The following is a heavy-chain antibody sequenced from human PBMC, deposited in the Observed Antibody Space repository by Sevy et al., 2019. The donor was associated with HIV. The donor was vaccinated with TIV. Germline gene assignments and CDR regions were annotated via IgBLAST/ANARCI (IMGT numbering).Heavy chain of an antibody. Sequence: GGSLRLSCAASGFTFSSYWMSWDRQAPGKGLEWVANIKRDGSEKYYVYSVKGRFTISRDNAKNSLYLQMNSLRAEDTAVYYCARDCSSTSCLWGLDVWGQGTTVTVSS. V-gene: IGHV3-7*03. CDR3: ARDCSSTSCLWGLDV. J-gene: IGHJ6*02. CDR1: GFTFSSYW. CDR2: IKRDGSEK. D-gene: IGHD2-2*01.